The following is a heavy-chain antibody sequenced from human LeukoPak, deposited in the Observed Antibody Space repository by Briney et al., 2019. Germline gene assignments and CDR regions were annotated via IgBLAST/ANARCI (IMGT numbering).Heavy chain of an antibody. CDR3: ARMGSSWSDKWYYYMDV. Sequence: PSETLSLTSTVSGGSTSSDYWSWIRQPARQGLEWIGRVYTSGRTHYNTPLQRRVAMSVATSQNQSSLKLSSVTAADTAVYYCARMGSSWSDKWYYYMDVWGKGTTVTVSS. D-gene: IGHD6-13*01. J-gene: IGHJ6*03. CDR1: GGSTSSDY. CDR2: VYTSGRT. V-gene: IGHV4-4*07.